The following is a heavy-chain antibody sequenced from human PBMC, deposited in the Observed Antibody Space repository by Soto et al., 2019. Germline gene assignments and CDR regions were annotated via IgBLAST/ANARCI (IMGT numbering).Heavy chain of an antibody. Sequence: QVQLRESGPGLVRPSQTLSLTCTVSGGSISNDTYYWSWLRQHPGKGLEWIGYRFHSGSTFYSTSLKSRITISVDTSGNHFSLQLSAVTAADTAVYYCARERMDPTGGGDCYAGLFDSWGQGALVTVSS. D-gene: IGHD2-21*02. V-gene: IGHV4-31*03. J-gene: IGHJ4*02. CDR1: GGSISNDTYY. CDR3: ARERMDPTGGGDCYAGLFDS. CDR2: RFHSGST.